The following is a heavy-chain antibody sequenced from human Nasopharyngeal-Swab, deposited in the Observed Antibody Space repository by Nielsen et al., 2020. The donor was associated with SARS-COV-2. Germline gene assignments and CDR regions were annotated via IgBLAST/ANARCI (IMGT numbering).Heavy chain of an antibody. CDR2: INPSGGST. D-gene: IGHD2-21*02. Sequence: ASVKVSCKASGYTFTSYYMHWVRQAPGQGLEWMGIINPSGGSTSYAQKFQGRVTMTRDTSTSTVYTELSSLRSEDTAVYYCARGGQRHIVVVTANNWFDPWGQGTLVTVSS. V-gene: IGHV1-46*01. CDR3: ARGGQRHIVVVTANNWFDP. CDR1: GYTFTSYY. J-gene: IGHJ5*02.